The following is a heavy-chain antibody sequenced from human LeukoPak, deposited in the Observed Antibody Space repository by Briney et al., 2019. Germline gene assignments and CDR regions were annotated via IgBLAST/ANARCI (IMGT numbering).Heavy chain of an antibody. CDR2: IYYSGST. Sequence: SETLSLTCTVSGGSVSSGNYYWSWIRQPPGKGLDWIGDIYYSGSTNYNPSLKSRVSISIDTSKNQFSLRLSSVTAADTAVYFCARYDRDSPTYFDYWGQGTLVTVSS. CDR1: GGSVSSGNYY. J-gene: IGHJ4*02. V-gene: IGHV4-61*01. D-gene: IGHD3-9*01. CDR3: ARYDRDSPTYFDY.